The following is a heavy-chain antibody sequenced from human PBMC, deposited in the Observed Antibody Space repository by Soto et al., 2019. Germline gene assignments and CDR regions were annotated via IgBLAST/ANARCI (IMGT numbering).Heavy chain of an antibody. CDR2: VSVPSGDT. CDR1: GYSFPSFG. CDR3: ARTCRSGGSCYLEY. D-gene: IGHD2-15*01. Sequence: ASVKVSCKASGYSFPSFGISWVRQAPGQGLEWVGWVSVPSGDTSSAQNFQGRVTVTTDTSTSTAYMEVGSLRSDDTAVYYCARTCRSGGSCYLEYWGEGTLVTVSS. J-gene: IGHJ4*02. V-gene: IGHV1-18*01.